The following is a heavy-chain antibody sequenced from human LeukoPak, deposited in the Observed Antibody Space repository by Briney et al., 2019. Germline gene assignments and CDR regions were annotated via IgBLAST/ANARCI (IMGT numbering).Heavy chain of an antibody. Sequence: PGGSLRLSCAGSGFIFNTYSMNWVRQAPGKGLEWVSSISSGSSYIYYADSVEGRFTVSRDNAKNSLYLQMNSLRAEDTAVYYCARERPHGSGSYQLFDYWGQGTLVTVSS. CDR3: ARERPHGSGSYQLFDY. CDR2: ISSGSSYI. J-gene: IGHJ4*02. CDR1: GFIFNTYS. V-gene: IGHV3-21*01. D-gene: IGHD3-10*01.